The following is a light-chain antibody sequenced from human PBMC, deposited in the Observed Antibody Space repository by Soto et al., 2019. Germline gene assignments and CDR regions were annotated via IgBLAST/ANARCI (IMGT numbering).Light chain of an antibody. CDR1: QSISSW. CDR3: QQYNSYSWT. CDR2: DAS. J-gene: IGKJ1*01. V-gene: IGKV1-5*01. Sequence: IEMTQSPSTLSASLGDRVTITCWASQSISSWLAWYQQKPGKAPKLLIYDASSLETGVPSRFSGSGSGTEFTLTISSLQPDDFETYYCQQYNSYSWTFGQGTKVDIK.